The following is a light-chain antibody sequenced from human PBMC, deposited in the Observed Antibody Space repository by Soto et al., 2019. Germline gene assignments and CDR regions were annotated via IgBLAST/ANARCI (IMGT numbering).Light chain of an antibody. V-gene: IGKV3-15*01. J-gene: IGKJ2*01. CDR2: GTS. CDR1: QSVGSN. CDR3: QQYNNWPYT. Sequence: EIVMTQSPVTLSVSPGERAALSCRASQSVGSNFAWYQQRPGQAPRVLIYGTSTRATGVPARFSGSGSGTDLTLNISSLQSEDFAVYYCQQYNNWPYTFGQGTRLEIK.